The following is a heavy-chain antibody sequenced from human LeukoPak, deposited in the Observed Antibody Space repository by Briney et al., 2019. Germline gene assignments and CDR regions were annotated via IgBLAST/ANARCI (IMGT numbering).Heavy chain of an antibody. V-gene: IGHV3-30*18. J-gene: IGHJ4*02. CDR1: GFTFSSYG. Sequence: QTGGSLRLSCAASGFTFSSYGMHWVRQAPGKGLEWVAVISYDGSNKYYADSVKGLFTISRDNSKNTLYLQMNSLRAEDTAVYYCAKGRVSRRVVSPMGYWGQGTLVTVSS. CDR2: ISYDGSNK. D-gene: IGHD2-21*01. CDR3: AKGRVSRRVVSPMGY.